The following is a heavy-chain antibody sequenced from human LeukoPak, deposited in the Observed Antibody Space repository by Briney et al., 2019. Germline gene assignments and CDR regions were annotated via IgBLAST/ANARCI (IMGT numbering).Heavy chain of an antibody. CDR2: INPNSGGT. CDR3: ARVLSPYCSGGSCHRFDP. V-gene: IGHV1-2*04. D-gene: IGHD2-15*01. Sequence: PGASVKVSCKASGYTFTGYYMHWVRQAPGQGLEWMGWINPNSGGTNYAQKFQGWVTMTRDTSISTAYMELSRLRSDDTAVYYCARVLSPYCSGGSCHRFDPWGQGTLVTVSS. CDR1: GYTFTGYY. J-gene: IGHJ5*02.